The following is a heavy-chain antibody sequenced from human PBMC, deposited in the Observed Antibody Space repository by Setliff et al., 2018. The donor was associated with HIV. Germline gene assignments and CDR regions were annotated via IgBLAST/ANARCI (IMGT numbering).Heavy chain of an antibody. CDR3: ARDYLYYNLYNGSPVYGMDV. Sequence: PGGSLRLSCAGSGFTLSSNWMHWVRQAPGRGLEWVSSISIGSGGAIDYADSVQGRFTISRDNSKNSLYLQMNSLRVEDTAVYYCARDYLYYNLYNGSPVYGMDVWGQGTTVTVSS. D-gene: IGHD3-3*01. CDR1: GFTLSSNW. CDR2: ISIGSGGAI. V-gene: IGHV3-21*01. J-gene: IGHJ6*02.